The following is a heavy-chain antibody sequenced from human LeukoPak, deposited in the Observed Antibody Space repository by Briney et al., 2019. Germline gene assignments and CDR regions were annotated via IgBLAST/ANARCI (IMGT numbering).Heavy chain of an antibody. Sequence: SETLSLTCTVSGGSISSYYWGWIRQPPGKGLEWIGSIYYSGSTYYNPSLKSRVTISVDTSKNQFSLKLSSVTAADTAVYYCARLGILKMATPGGWWFDPWGQGTLVTVSS. J-gene: IGHJ5*02. CDR3: ARLGILKMATPGGWWFDP. CDR2: IYYSGST. CDR1: GGSISSYY. V-gene: IGHV4-39*01. D-gene: IGHD5-24*01.